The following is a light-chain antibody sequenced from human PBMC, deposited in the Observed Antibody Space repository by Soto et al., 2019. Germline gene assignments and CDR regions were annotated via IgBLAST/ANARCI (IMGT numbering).Light chain of an antibody. V-gene: IGKV3-20*01. CDR2: GAS. CDR3: QQHGSSPIT. J-gene: IGKJ5*01. CDR1: QSFSSSY. Sequence: ENMFTHSPSTLSLSTRERATLSCRASQSFSSSYLAWYQQKPGQAPRLLIYGASSRATGIPDRFSGSGSGTDFTLTISRLEPEDFAVYYCQQHGSSPITFGQGTRLEIK.